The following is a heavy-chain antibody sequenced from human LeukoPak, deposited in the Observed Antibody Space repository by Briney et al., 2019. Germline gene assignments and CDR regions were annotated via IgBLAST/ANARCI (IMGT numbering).Heavy chain of an antibody. CDR1: GFTFSSYS. J-gene: IGHJ5*02. Sequence: PGGSLRLSCAASGFTFSSYSMNWVRQAPGKGLEWVSSISSSSSYIYYADSVKGRFTISRDNAENSLYLQMNSLRAEDTAVYYCARDHRSDDNYGDYWFDPWGQGTLVTVSS. CDR3: ARDHRSDDNYGDYWFDP. V-gene: IGHV3-21*01. D-gene: IGHD4-17*01. CDR2: ISSSSSYI.